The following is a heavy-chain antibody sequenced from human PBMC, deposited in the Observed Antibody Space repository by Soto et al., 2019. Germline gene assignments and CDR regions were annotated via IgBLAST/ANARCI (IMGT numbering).Heavy chain of an antibody. Sequence: GESLKISCKGSGYSFTSYWISWVRQMPGKGLEWMGRIDPSDSYTNYSPSFQGHVTISADKSISTAYLQWSSLNASDTAMYYCARHGGYCSSTSCYFSWFDPWGQGTLVTVSS. V-gene: IGHV5-10-1*01. CDR1: GYSFTSYW. CDR2: IDPSDSYT. J-gene: IGHJ5*02. CDR3: ARHGGYCSSTSCYFSWFDP. D-gene: IGHD2-2*01.